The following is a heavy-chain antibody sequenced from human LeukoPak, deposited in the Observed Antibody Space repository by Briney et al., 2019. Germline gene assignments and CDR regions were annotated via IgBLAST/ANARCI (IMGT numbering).Heavy chain of an antibody. CDR3: TRMTTGHDY. CDR1: VVSFNDYY. D-gene: IGHD4-17*01. V-gene: IGHV4-34*01. J-gene: IGHJ4*02. CDR2: INHSGYT. Sequence: SSDTLSLTCAVSVVSFNDYYWSWVRQPPAKGLEWIGEINHSGYTNDSPSLKSRVTMSIDTSRKQFSLNLRSVTVADTAVYYCTRMTTGHDYWGQGTLVTVSS.